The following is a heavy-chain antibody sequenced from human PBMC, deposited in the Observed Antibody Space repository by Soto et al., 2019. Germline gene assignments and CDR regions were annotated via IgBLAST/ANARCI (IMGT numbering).Heavy chain of an antibody. CDR3: TSSYYDLMNDNYCGMDV. V-gene: IGHV1-69*01. CDR1: GGTFSSYS. J-gene: IGHJ6*02. D-gene: IGHD3-9*01. CDR2: IIPNFGTP. Sequence: QVQLVQSGAEVKKPGSSVKVSCKVSGGTFSSYSVAWVRQAPGQGLEWMGGIIPNFGTPNYAEKFQGRLAIIADESTSTVYMELASLRSEDSAKYYCTSSYYDLMNDNYCGMDVWGQGITVSVSS.